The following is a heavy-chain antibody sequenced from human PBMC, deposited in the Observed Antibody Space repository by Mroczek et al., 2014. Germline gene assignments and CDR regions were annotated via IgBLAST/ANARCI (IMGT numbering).Heavy chain of an antibody. Sequence: QVQLQQWGPGLVKPSETLSLTCTVSGGSISSYYWSWIRQPAGKGLEWIGRIYTSGSTNYNPSLKSRVTMSVDTSKNQFSLKLSSVTAADTAVYYCARDLPVRYCSGGSCRLDAFDIWGQGTMVTVSS. CDR3: ARDLPVRYCSGGSCRLDAFDI. CDR2: IYTSGST. CDR1: GGSISSYY. D-gene: IGHD2-15*01. J-gene: IGHJ3*02. V-gene: IGHV4-4*07.